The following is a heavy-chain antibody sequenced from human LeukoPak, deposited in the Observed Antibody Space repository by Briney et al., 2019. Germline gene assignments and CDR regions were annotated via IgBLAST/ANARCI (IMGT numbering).Heavy chain of an antibody. CDR1: GFTFSSYA. CDR2: ISYDGSNK. Sequence: PRGSLRLSCAASGFTFSSYAMHWVRQAPGKGLEWVAVISYDGSNKYYADSVKGRFTISRDNSKNTLYLQMNSLRAEDTAVYYCARDFGDYSYYYYGMDVWGQGTTVTVSS. CDR3: ARDFGDYSYYYYGMDV. V-gene: IGHV3-30-3*01. D-gene: IGHD4-17*01. J-gene: IGHJ6*02.